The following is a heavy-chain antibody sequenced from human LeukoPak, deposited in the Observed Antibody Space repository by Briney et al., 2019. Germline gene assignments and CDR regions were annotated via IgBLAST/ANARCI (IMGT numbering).Heavy chain of an antibody. CDR3: ARARLSVAGDYFDY. CDR2: ISSTSTYI. D-gene: IGHD6-19*01. CDR1: GFTFSSYT. V-gene: IGHV3-21*04. Sequence: GGSLRLPCAASGFTFSSYTMNWVRQAPGKGLEWVSSISSTSTYIHDADSVKGRFTIYRDNAKNSLYLQMNSLRAEDTAVYYCARARLSVAGDYFDYWGQGTLVTVSS. J-gene: IGHJ4*02.